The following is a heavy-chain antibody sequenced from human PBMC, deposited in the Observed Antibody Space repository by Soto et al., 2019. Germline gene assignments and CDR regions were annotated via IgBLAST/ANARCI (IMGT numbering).Heavy chain of an antibody. Sequence: GGSLRLSCAASGFTFSSYGMHWVRQAPGKGLEWVAVIWYDGSNKYYADSVKGRFTISRDNSKNTLYLQMNSLRAEDTAVYYCARVSCGGDCYELDYWGQGTLVTVSS. V-gene: IGHV3-33*01. CDR2: IWYDGSNK. CDR3: ARVSCGGDCYELDY. J-gene: IGHJ4*02. D-gene: IGHD2-21*02. CDR1: GFTFSSYG.